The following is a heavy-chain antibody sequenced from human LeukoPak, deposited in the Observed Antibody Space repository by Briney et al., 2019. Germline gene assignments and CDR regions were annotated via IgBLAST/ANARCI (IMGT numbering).Heavy chain of an antibody. CDR2: INHSGST. CDR1: GGSFSGYY. J-gene: IGHJ4*02. V-gene: IGHV4-34*01. CDR3: ARDYDRGRNYGPLGY. D-gene: IGHD5-18*01. Sequence: NPSETLSLTCAVYGGSFSGYYWSWIRQPPGKGLEWIGEINHSGSTNYNPSLKSRVTISVDKSKNQFSLNLSSVSAADTAVYYCARDYDRGRNYGPLGYWGQGILVTVSS.